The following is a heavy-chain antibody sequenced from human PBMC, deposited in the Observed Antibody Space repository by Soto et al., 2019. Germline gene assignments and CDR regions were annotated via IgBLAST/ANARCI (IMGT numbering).Heavy chain of an antibody. CDR2: IWSDGNHK. CDR3: XXXVXXXXIIQPAAMPFDY. J-gene: IGHJ4*02. V-gene: IGHV3-33*01. Sequence: QVQLVESGGGVVQPGRSLRLSCAASGFTFSTFAMNWVRQAPGKGLEWVAIIWSDGNHKFYADSVKGRFTISRDNSKNTLYLEMDSLRAEDTAIYYCXXXVXXXXIIQPAAMPFDYWGQGTLVTVSS. D-gene: IGHD2-2*01. CDR1: GFTFSTFA.